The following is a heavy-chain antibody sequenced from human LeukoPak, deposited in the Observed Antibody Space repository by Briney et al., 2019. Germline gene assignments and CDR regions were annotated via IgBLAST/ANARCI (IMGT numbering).Heavy chain of an antibody. V-gene: IGHV3-53*01. D-gene: IGHD6-13*01. Sequence: PGRSLRLSCAASGFTFSSYAMHWVRQAPGKGLEWVSVIYSGGSTYYADSVKGRFTISRDNSKNTLYLQMNSLRAEDTAVYYCARAPGYSSSWYATFYYMDVWGKGTTVTVSS. CDR3: ARAPGYSSSWYATFYYMDV. J-gene: IGHJ6*03. CDR2: IYSGGST. CDR1: GFTFSSYA.